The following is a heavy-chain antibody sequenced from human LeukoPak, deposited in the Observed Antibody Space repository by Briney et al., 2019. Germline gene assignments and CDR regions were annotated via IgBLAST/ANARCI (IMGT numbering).Heavy chain of an antibody. J-gene: IGHJ6*02. D-gene: IGHD5-12*01. CDR2: LDSDASIT. V-gene: IGHV3-74*01. CDR1: GFTFSSYE. CDR3: ARVPGYSGYFYGMDV. Sequence: QPGGSLRLSCAASGFTFSSYEMNWVRQAPGKGLVWVSRLDSDASITNYADSVKGRFTISSDNAKNTLYLQMNSLTAEDTAVYYCARVPGYSGYFYGMDVWGQGTTVTVSS.